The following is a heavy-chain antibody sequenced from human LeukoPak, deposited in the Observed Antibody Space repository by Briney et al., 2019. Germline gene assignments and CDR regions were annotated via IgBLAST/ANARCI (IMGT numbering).Heavy chain of an antibody. J-gene: IGHJ6*02. Sequence: ASVKVSCKASGGTFSSYAISWVRQAPGQGLEWMGWISAYNGNTNYAQKLQGRVTMTTDTSTSTAYMELRSLRSDDTAVYYCARDRQIVVVPAATYYYYYGMDVWGQGTTVTVSS. V-gene: IGHV1-18*01. CDR1: GGTFSSYA. D-gene: IGHD2-2*01. CDR3: ARDRQIVVVPAATYYYYYGMDV. CDR2: ISAYNGNT.